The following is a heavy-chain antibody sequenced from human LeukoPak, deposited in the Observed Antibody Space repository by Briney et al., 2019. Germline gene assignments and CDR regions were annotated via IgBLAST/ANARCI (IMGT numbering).Heavy chain of an antibody. J-gene: IGHJ4*02. CDR3: ARAYGGSLLGYFDY. CDR1: GGSISSYY. D-gene: IGHD1-26*01. V-gene: IGHV4-4*07. Sequence: SETLSLTCTVSGGSISSYYWSWIRQPAGKGLEWIGRICTSGSTNYNPSLKSRVTISVDKSKNQFSLKLSSVTAADTAVYYCARAYGGSLLGYFDYWGQGTLVTVSS. CDR2: ICTSGST.